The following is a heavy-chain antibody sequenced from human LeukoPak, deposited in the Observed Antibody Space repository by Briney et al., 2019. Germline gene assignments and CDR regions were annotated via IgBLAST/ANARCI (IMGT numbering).Heavy chain of an antibody. CDR3: AKDRVSTSYYMDV. Sequence: GGSLRLSCAASGLTFSSYAMNWVRQAPGKGLEWVSTISGSGGSTYYADSVKGRFTISRDNSKNTLYLQMNSLRAEDTAVYYCAKDRVSTSYYMDVWGKGTTATVSS. J-gene: IGHJ6*03. D-gene: IGHD2-2*01. V-gene: IGHV3-23*01. CDR1: GLTFSSYA. CDR2: ISGSGGST.